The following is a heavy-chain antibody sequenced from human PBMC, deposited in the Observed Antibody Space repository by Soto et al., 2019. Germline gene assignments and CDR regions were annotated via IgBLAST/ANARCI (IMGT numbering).Heavy chain of an antibody. Sequence: GGSLRLSCAASGFTFSSYAMSWVRQAPGKGLEWVSAISGSGGSTYYADSVKGRFTISRDNSKNTLYLQMNSLRAEDTAVYYCATNYDPLYYYYYYMDVWGKGTTVTVSS. V-gene: IGHV3-23*01. D-gene: IGHD1-7*01. CDR1: GFTFSSYA. CDR3: ATNYDPLYYYYYYMDV. J-gene: IGHJ6*03. CDR2: ISGSGGST.